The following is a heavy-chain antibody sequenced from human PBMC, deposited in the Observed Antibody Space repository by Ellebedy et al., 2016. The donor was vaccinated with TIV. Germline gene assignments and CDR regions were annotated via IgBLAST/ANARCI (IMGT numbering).Heavy chain of an antibody. Sequence: GESLKISCVASGFSFSRYEMIWVRQAPGKGLEWVSYISTSGNNIYYADFLKGRFTISRDNAKNSLYLQMSSLRAEDTAIYYCARVTGGTLYLDYWGQGTLVTVSS. D-gene: IGHD7-27*01. CDR2: ISTSGNNI. J-gene: IGHJ4*02. CDR3: ARVTGGTLYLDY. CDR1: GFSFSRYE. V-gene: IGHV3-48*03.